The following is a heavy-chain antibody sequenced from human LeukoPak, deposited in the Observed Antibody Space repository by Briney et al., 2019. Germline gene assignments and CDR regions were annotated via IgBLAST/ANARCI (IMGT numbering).Heavy chain of an antibody. V-gene: IGHV4-31*03. Sequence: SETLSLTCTVSGGSISSGGYYWSWIRQHPGKGLEWIGYIYYSGSTYYNPSLKSRVTISVDTSKNQFSLKLSSVTAADTAVYYCARGRFEQQLVLWFVWFDPWGQGTLVTVSS. CDR2: IYYSGST. CDR3: ARGRFEQQLVLWFVWFDP. D-gene: IGHD6-13*01. CDR1: GGSISSGGYY. J-gene: IGHJ5*02.